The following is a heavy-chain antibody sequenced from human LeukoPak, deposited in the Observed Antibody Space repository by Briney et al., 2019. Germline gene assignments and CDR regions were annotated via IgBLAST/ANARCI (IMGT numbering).Heavy chain of an antibody. CDR1: GGSISSSSYY. Sequence: SETLSLTCTVSGGSISSSSYYWGWIRQPPGKGLEWIGSIYYSGSTYYNPSLKSRVTISVDTSKNQFSLKLSSVTAADTAVYYCARDGAGSVGNAFDIWGQGTMVTVSS. CDR3: ARDGAGSVGNAFDI. V-gene: IGHV4-39*07. J-gene: IGHJ3*02. D-gene: IGHD3-10*01. CDR2: IYYSGST.